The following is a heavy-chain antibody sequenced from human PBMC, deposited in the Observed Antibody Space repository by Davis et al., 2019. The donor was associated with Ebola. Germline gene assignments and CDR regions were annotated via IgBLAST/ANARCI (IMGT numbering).Heavy chain of an antibody. Sequence: GESLKISCAASGFTFSSYAMSWVRQAPGKGLEWVSSISISGERTYYADSVKGRFTISRDNFMNTLYLQMNSLRAEDTAVYYCATGHYSNFEDYWVHGTLVTVSS. CDR2: ISISGERT. J-gene: IGHJ4*01. CDR3: ATGHYSNFEDY. V-gene: IGHV3-23*01. D-gene: IGHD4-11*01. CDR1: GFTFSSYA.